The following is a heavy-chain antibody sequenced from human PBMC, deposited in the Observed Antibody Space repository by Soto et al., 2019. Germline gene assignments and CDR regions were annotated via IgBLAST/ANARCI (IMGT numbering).Heavy chain of an antibody. CDR3: ARDVVGVVRD. D-gene: IGHD2-21*01. CDR2: MNPNSGNT. J-gene: IGHJ4*02. V-gene: IGHV1-8*01. Sequence: QVQLVQSGAEVKKPGASVKVSCKASGYTFTSYDINWVRQATGQGLERMGWMNPNSGNTGYAQNIQGRVTMTRNTSRSTAYMEMSSLRSEDTGVYYCARDVVGVVRDWGQGTLVTVSS. CDR1: GYTFTSYD.